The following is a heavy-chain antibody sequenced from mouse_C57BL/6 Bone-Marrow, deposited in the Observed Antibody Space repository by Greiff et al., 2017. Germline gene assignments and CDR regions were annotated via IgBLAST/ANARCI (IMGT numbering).Heavy chain of an antibody. V-gene: IGHV5-17*01. CDR2: ISSGSSTI. CDR1: GFTFSDYG. CDR3: ARTHYGSTLYYFDY. J-gene: IGHJ2*01. Sequence: EVKLVESGGGLVKPGGSLKLSCAASGFTFSDYGMHWVRQAPEKGLEWVAYISSGSSTIYYADTVKGRFTLSRDNAKNTLFLQMTSLRSEDTAMYYCARTHYGSTLYYFDYWGQGTTLTVSS. D-gene: IGHD1-1*01.